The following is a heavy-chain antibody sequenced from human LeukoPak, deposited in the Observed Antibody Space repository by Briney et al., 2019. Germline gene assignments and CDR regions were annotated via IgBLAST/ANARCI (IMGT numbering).Heavy chain of an antibody. CDR1: GFTFSSYW. J-gene: IGHJ4*02. CDR2: IKQDGSEK. D-gene: IGHD2-15*01. V-gene: IGHV3-7*03. Sequence: GGSLRLSCAASGFTFSSYWMSWVRQAPGKGLEWVANIKQDGSEKYYVDSVKGRFTISRDNSKNTLYLQMNSLRAEDTAVYYCARGPRGYCSGGSCYRWGQGTLVTVSS. CDR3: ARGPRGYCSGGSCYR.